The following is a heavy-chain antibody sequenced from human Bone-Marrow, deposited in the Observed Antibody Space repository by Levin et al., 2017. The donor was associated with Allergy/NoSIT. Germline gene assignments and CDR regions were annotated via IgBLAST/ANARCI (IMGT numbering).Heavy chain of an antibody. CDR3: ARSYCSGDTCFSDAFDV. CDR1: GYSFTSYY. Sequence: GESLKISCKASGYSFTSYYMHWVRQAPGQGLEWMGIVNPSGGNTNFPQRFQGRVTMTRDTSTSTVYMELRSLRPDDTAVYYCARSYCSGDTCFSDAFDVWGQGTMVTVSS. J-gene: IGHJ3*01. D-gene: IGHD2-15*01. CDR2: VNPSGGNT. V-gene: IGHV1-46*01.